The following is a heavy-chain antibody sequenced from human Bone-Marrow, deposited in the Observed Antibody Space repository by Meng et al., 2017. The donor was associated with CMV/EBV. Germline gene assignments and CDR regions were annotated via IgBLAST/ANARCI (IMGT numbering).Heavy chain of an antibody. CDR3: ARGDWYYFDY. CDR2: IYYSGST. J-gene: IGHJ4*02. CDR1: GGSISSSSYY. D-gene: IGHD3-9*01. V-gene: IGHV4-39*07. Sequence: GSLRLSCSVSGGSISSSSYYWGWIRQPPGKGLEWTGSIYYSGSTYYNPSLKGRVTISVDTSNNQFSLKLSSVTAADTAVYYCARGDWYYFDYWGQGTLVTVSS.